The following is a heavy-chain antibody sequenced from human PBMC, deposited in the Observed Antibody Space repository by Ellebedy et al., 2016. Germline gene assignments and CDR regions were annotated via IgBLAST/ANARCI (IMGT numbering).Heavy chain of an antibody. V-gene: IGHV4-30-4*01. Sequence: SETLSLTXTVSGGSMSSDYYWTWIRQPPGKGLEWIGYVQNSGRTSYNPSLKSRVTIAVDLSKNQFSLELTSVTAADTAVYYCGSFYDSSGYYFVYRDYWGQGSLVTVSS. J-gene: IGHJ4*02. D-gene: IGHD3-22*01. CDR2: VQNSGRT. CDR3: GSFYDSSGYYFVYRDY. CDR1: GGSMSSDYY.